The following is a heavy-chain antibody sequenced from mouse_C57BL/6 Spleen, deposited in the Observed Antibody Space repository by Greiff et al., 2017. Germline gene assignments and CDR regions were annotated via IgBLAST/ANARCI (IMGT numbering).Heavy chain of an antibody. J-gene: IGHJ3*01. V-gene: IGHV1-82*01. CDR3: VGGYYGSSQFAY. CDR2: IYPGDGDT. Sequence: VQLVESGPELVKPGASVKISCKASGYAFSSSWMNWVKQRPGKGLEWIGRIYPGDGDTNYNGKFKGKATLTADKSSSTAYMQLSSLTSEDSAVYFCVGGYYGSSQFAYWGQGTLVTVSA. CDR1: GYAFSSSW. D-gene: IGHD1-1*01.